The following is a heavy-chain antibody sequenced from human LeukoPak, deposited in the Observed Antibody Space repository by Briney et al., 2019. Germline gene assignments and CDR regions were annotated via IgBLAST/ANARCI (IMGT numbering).Heavy chain of an antibody. J-gene: IGHJ4*02. Sequence: GRSLRLSCAASGFTFSRYAMHWVRQAPGKGLEWVTIISYDGSNKYYADSVKGRFTSRDNSKNTLYLQMNSLRAEDTAVYYCARDGDYALWKYYFDYWGQGTLVTVSS. CDR2: ISYDGSNK. V-gene: IGHV3-30-3*01. CDR1: GFTFSRYA. D-gene: IGHD4-17*01. CDR3: ARDGDYALWKYYFDY.